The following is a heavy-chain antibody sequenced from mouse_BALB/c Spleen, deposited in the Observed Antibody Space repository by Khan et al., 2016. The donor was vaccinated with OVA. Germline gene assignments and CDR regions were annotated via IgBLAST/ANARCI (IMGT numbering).Heavy chain of an antibody. CDR3: VSYTILTTDIAY. J-gene: IGHJ3*01. D-gene: IGHD2-12*01. CDR1: GYTFTSYW. CDR2: INPSNGRT. Sequence: QVQLQQPGAELVKPGASVKLSCKTSGYTFTSYWMQWVKQRPGQGLEWIGEINPSNGRTNYNEKFKSKATLTVDKSSTTAHMQLSSLTSEDSAVYYCVSYTILTTDIAYWGQGTPVTVSA. V-gene: IGHV1S81*02.